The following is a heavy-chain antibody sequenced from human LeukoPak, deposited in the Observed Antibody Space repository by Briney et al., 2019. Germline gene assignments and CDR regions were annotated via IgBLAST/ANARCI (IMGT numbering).Heavy chain of an antibody. CDR1: GFTFSSYW. Sequence: GGSLRLSCAASGFTFSSYWMHWVRQAPGKGLVWVSRINSDGSSTRSADSVKGRFTISRDNSKNTLYLQMNSLRAEDTAVYYCAKRALLGFGELYYFDYWGQGTLVTVSS. V-gene: IGHV3-74*01. CDR2: INSDGSST. D-gene: IGHD3-10*01. CDR3: AKRALLGFGELYYFDY. J-gene: IGHJ4*02.